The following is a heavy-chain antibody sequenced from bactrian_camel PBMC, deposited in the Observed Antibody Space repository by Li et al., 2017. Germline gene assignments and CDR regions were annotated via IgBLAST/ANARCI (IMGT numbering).Heavy chain of an antibody. V-gene: IGHV3S26*01. Sequence: VQLVESGGGLVQPGGSLILSCAASGYITSRYCIGWFRQAPGKGLEWVSGINSGGGLTRYADSVMGRFTISKDNVKNTLYLQMDNLKPEDTAMYYCAADFYNLQLARSYTYWGDGTQVTVS. J-gene: IGHJ4*01. CDR2: INSGGGLT. CDR3: AADFYNLQLARSYTY. CDR1: GYITSRYC. D-gene: IGHD7*01.